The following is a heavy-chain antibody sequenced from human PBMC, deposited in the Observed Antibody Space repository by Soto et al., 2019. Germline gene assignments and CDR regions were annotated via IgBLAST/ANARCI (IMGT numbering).Heavy chain of an antibody. Sequence: LGQSGPAVKKAATSVKVSCKTSGFTFGSSAVQWVRQDRGQRREWIGWIVVASGYPNVPQRFRDRVSLTRDRSTNTAFLELSSLTSEDSTMYYGAAVVIGVAGDFDPWGQGTLVSVSS. CDR2: IVVASGYP. CDR1: GFTFGSSA. CDR3: AAVVIGVAGDFDP. V-gene: IGHV1-58*01. D-gene: IGHD2-21*01. J-gene: IGHJ5*02.